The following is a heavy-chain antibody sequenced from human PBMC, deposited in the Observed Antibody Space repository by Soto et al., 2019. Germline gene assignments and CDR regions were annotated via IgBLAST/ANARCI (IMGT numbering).Heavy chain of an antibody. CDR1: GFTFNSYG. CDR2: IWYDGSNK. CDR3: YLARDYFDY. Sequence: QVQLVESGGGVVQPGRSLRLSCAASGFTFNSYGMHWVRQAPGKGLEWVAVIWYDGSNKYYADSVKGRFTISRDNSKNTLYLQMNSLRAEGTAVYYCYLARDYFDYWGQGTLVTVSS. J-gene: IGHJ4*02. V-gene: IGHV3-33*01.